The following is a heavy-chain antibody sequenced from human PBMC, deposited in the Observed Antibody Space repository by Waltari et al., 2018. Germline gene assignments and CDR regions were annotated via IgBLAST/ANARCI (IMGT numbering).Heavy chain of an antibody. CDR2: ISSRSSYI. V-gene: IGHV3-21*01. Sequence: EVQLVESGGGLVKPGGSLRLSCAASGFTFSSYSMNWVRQAPGKGLEWVSSISSRSSYIYYADSVKGRFTISRDNAKNSLYLQMNSLRAEDTAVYYCARVGDEEYFDYWGQGTLVTVSS. J-gene: IGHJ4*02. CDR1: GFTFSSYS. CDR3: ARVGDEEYFDY. D-gene: IGHD3-10*01.